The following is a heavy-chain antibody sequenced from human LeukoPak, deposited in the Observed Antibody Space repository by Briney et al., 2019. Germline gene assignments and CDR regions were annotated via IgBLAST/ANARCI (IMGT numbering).Heavy chain of an antibody. CDR2: INHSGST. J-gene: IGHJ4*02. CDR3: AEDGIRDFDWFVRGFPNYFDY. V-gene: IGHV4-34*01. CDR1: GGSFRGYY. D-gene: IGHD3-9*01. Sequence: SETLSLTCAVYGGSFRGYYWSWIRQPPGKGLKWIGEINHSGSTNYNPSLKSRVTIPVDTSKNQFSLKLSSVTAADTAFFFQAEDGIRDFDWFVRGFPNYFDYWGQGTLVTVSS.